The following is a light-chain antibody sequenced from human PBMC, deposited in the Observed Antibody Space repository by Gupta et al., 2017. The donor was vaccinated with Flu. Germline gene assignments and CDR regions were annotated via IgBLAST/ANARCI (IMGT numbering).Light chain of an antibody. J-gene: IGKJ1*01. CDR2: GAS. V-gene: IGKV3-20*01. Sequence: LLTQSPGTLSLSPGDRVTLSCRASQTVNDNYLAWYQQKPGQAPRLLILGASKRATGIPDRFRGSGSGTDFSLNINRLEPEDFAVYYCQQYGNTPWTFGQGT. CDR1: QTVNDNY. CDR3: QQYGNTPWT.